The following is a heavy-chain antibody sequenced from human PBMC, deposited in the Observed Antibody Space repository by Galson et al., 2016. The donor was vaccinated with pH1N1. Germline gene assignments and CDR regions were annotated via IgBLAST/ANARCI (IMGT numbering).Heavy chain of an antibody. CDR1: GFTFSSYS. CDR2: ISSSSSTI. Sequence: SLRLSCAASGFTFSSYSMNWVRQAPGKGLEWVSYISSSSSTIYYADSVKGRFTISRDNAKNSLYLQMNSLRAEDTAVYYCVRVNHHYYYGMDVWGQGTTVTVSS. D-gene: IGHD1-14*01. J-gene: IGHJ6*02. V-gene: IGHV3-48*01. CDR3: VRVNHHYYYGMDV.